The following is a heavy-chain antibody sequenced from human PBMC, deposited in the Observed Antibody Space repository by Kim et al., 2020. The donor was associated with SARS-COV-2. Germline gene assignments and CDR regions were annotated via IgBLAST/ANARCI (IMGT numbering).Heavy chain of an antibody. Sequence: DYAGSVQSRITINADTSKNQFSLQLNSVSPEDTAVYYCARDTPGQKAYDIWGQGTMVTVSS. J-gene: IGHJ3*02. CDR3: ARDTPGQKAYDI. V-gene: IGHV6-1*01.